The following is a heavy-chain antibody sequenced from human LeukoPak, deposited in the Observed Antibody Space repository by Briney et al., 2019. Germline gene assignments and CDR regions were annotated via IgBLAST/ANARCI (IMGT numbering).Heavy chain of an antibody. CDR3: ARGSYWSFDY. J-gene: IGHJ4*02. V-gene: IGHV3-7*01. D-gene: IGHD2-8*02. CDR2: IKQDGSEK. CDR1: EFTFSNYW. Sequence: GGSLRLSCAASEFTFSNYWMSWIRQAPGKGLEWVANIKQDGSEKYYVDSVKGRFTISRDNAQNSLYLQMNSLRAEDTAMYYCARGSYWSFDYWGQGTLVTVSS.